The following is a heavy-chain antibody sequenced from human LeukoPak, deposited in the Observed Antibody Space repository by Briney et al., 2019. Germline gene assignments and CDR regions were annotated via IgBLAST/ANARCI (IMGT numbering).Heavy chain of an antibody. D-gene: IGHD6-19*01. V-gene: IGHV4-59*08. CDR3: ARNPGIAVAGQYYFDY. CDR2: IYHSGST. CDR1: GGSISSYY. J-gene: IGHJ4*02. Sequence: PSETLSLTCTVSGGSISSYYWSWIRQPPGKGLEWIGSIYHSGSTYYNPSLKSRVTISVDTSKNQFSLKLSSVTAADTAVYYCARNPGIAVAGQYYFDYWGQGTLVTVSS.